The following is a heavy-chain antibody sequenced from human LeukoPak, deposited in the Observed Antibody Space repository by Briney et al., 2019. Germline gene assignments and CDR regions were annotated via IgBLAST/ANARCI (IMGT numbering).Heavy chain of an antibody. J-gene: IGHJ4*02. Sequence: PSETLSLTCTVAGNPISSSSYHWGWIRQPPGKGLEWIGSIYYSGSTYYNPSLKSRVTISVDTSKNQFSLKLSSVTAADTAVYYCARHSFRSYYNWGQGTLVTVSS. CDR1: GNPISSSSYH. D-gene: IGHD1-26*01. CDR3: ARHSFRSYYN. V-gene: IGHV4-39*01. CDR2: IYYSGST.